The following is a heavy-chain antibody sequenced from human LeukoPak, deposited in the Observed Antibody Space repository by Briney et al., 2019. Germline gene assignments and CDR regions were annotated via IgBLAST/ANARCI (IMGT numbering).Heavy chain of an antibody. CDR3: ARDAFPGTNGNWFDP. D-gene: IGHD1-1*01. V-gene: IGHV3-30-3*01. Sequence: GGSLRLSCAASGFTFSSYAMHWVRQAPGKGLEWVAVISYDGSNKYYADSVKGRFTISRDNSKNTLYLQMNSLRAEDTAVYYCARDAFPGTNGNWFDPWGQGTLVTVSS. J-gene: IGHJ5*02. CDR2: ISYDGSNK. CDR1: GFTFSSYA.